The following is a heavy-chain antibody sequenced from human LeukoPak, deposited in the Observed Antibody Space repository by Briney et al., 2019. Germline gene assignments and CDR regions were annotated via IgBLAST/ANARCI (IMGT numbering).Heavy chain of an antibody. D-gene: IGHD3-22*01. V-gene: IGHV4-59*11. CDR3: ARDKGGSSGYYYVGFIDT. CDR1: GGSISSHY. CDR2: THYSGRT. J-gene: IGHJ3*02. Sequence: PSETLSLTCTVSGGSISSHYWSWIRQPPGRGLEWVGYTHYSGRTNYNPSLKSRVTMSVDTSKSQFSLRLTSVTAADTAVYYCARDKGGSSGYYYVGFIDTWGQGTLVTVSS.